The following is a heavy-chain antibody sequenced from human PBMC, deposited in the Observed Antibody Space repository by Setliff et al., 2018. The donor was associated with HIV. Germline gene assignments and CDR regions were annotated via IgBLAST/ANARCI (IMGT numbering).Heavy chain of an antibody. CDR3: ARTGDYYYYYMDV. J-gene: IGHJ6*03. CDR1: GYAFTSYG. Sequence: ASVKVSCKASGYAFTSYGMNWVRQAPGQGLEWMGWINPNSGGTNYAQKFQGRVTMTRDTSISTAYMELSRLRSDDTAVYYCARTGDYYYYYMDVWGKGTTVTVSS. CDR2: INPNSGGT. V-gene: IGHV1-2*02.